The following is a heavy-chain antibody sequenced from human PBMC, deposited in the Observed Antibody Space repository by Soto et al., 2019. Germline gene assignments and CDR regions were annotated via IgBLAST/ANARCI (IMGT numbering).Heavy chain of an antibody. CDR3: AKPGEPYNWNYGYYYYYMDV. CDR2: ISGSGGST. V-gene: IGHV3-23*01. D-gene: IGHD1-7*01. J-gene: IGHJ6*03. CDR1: GFTFSSYA. Sequence: GGSLRLSCAASGFTFSSYAMSWVRQAPGKGLEWVSAISGSGGSTYYADSVKGRFTISRDNSKNTLYLQMNSLRAEDTAVYYCAKPGEPYNWNYGYYYYYMDVWGKGTTVTVSS.